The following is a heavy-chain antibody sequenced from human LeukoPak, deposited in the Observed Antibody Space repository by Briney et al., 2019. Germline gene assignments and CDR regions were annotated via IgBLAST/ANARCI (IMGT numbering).Heavy chain of an antibody. Sequence: SVKVSCKATGGTFSSYAISWVRQAPGQGLEWMGGIIPIFGTANYAQKFQGRVTITADMSTGTAYMELSSLSSEDTAVYYCAGSYNTYYAQDYWGQGALVTVSS. CDR3: AGSYNTYYAQDY. D-gene: IGHD1-14*01. V-gene: IGHV1-69*06. CDR2: IIPIFGTA. CDR1: GGTFSSYA. J-gene: IGHJ4*02.